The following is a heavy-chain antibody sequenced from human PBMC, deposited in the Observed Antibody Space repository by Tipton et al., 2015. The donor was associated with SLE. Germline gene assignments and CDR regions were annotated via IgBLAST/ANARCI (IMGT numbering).Heavy chain of an antibody. D-gene: IGHD3-3*01. CDR3: ARVRPPLSIFGVVKGTDYYYMDV. CDR1: GGSFSGYY. J-gene: IGHJ6*03. CDR2: INHSGST. V-gene: IGHV4-34*01. Sequence: GLVKXSETLSLTCAVYGGSFSGYYWSWIRQPPGKGLEWIGEINHSGSTNYNPSLKSRVTKSVDTSKNQFSLKLSSVTAADTAVYYCARVRPPLSIFGVVKGTDYYYMDVWGKGTTVTVPS.